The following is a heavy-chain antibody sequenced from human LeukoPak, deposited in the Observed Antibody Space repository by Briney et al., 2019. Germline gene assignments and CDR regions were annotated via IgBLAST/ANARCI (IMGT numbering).Heavy chain of an antibody. J-gene: IGHJ6*02. V-gene: IGHV3-30*18. CDR3: AHDFWSGYYYYYGMDV. CDR1: GFTFSSYG. Sequence: SGRSLRLSCAASGFTFSSYGMHWVRQAPGKGLEWVAVISYDGSNKYYADSVKGRFTISRDNSKNTLYLQMNSLRAEDTAVYYCAHDFWSGYYYYYGMDVWGQGTTVTVSS. CDR2: ISYDGSNK. D-gene: IGHD3-3*01.